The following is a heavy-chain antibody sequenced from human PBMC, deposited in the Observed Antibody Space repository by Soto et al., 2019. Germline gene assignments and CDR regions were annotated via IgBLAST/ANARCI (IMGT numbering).Heavy chain of an antibody. V-gene: IGHV1-46*01. D-gene: IGHD3-3*01. CDR3: ARAHIRFLEWLSTGANYYYGMDV. CDR1: GYTFTSYY. Sequence: ASVKVSCKASGYTFTSYYMHWVRQAPGQGLEWMGIINPSGGSTSYAQKFQGRVTMTRDTSTSTVYMELSSLRSEDTAVYYCARAHIRFLEWLSTGANYYYGMDVWGQGTTVTVSS. J-gene: IGHJ6*02. CDR2: INPSGGST.